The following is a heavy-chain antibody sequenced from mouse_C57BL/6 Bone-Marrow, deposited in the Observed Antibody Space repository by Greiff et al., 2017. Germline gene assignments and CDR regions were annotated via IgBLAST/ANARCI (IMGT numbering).Heavy chain of an antibody. CDR2: IYPRSGNT. D-gene: IGHD1-1*01. V-gene: IGHV1-81*01. J-gene: IGHJ4*01. CDR3: ARFRLRVGFYAMDY. CDR1: GYTFTSYG. Sequence: QVQLQQSGAELARPGASVKLSCKASGYTFTSYGISWVKQRTGQGLEWIGEIYPRSGNTYYNEKFKGKDTLTAEKSSSTAYMELRSLTSEDSAVYFCARFRLRVGFYAMDYWGQGTSVTVSS.